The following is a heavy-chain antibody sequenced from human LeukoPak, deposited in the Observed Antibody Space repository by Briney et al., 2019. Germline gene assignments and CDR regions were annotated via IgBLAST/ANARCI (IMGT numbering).Heavy chain of an antibody. J-gene: IGHJ4*02. CDR1: GGSFSGYY. Sequence: SETLSLTCAVYGGSFSGYYWSWIRQPPGKGLEWIGEINHSGSTNYNPSLKSRVTISVDTSKSQFSLKLSSVTAADTAVYYCARGGYIWVVVPAASAFDYWGQGTLVTVSS. CDR2: INHSGST. V-gene: IGHV4-34*01. CDR3: ARGGYIWVVVPAASAFDY. D-gene: IGHD2-2*01.